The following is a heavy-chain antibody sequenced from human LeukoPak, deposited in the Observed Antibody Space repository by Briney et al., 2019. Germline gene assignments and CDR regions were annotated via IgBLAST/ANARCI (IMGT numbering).Heavy chain of an antibody. Sequence: SVKVSCKASGGTFSSYAISWVRQAPGQGLEWMGGSIPIFGTANYAQKLQGRVTITTDESTSTDYMQLSSLRAEDTAVYYCASGMVPVWSGPTHYRGQGTLVTVSS. CDR2: SIPIFGTA. V-gene: IGHV1-69*05. D-gene: IGHD3-3*01. CDR3: ASGMVPVWSGPTHY. CDR1: GGTFSSYA. J-gene: IGHJ4*02.